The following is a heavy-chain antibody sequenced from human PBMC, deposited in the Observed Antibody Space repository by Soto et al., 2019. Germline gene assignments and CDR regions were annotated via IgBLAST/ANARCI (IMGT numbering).Heavy chain of an antibody. CDR1: GYTFTGYY. Sequence: GGPVKVSCKASGYTFTGYYMHWVRQAPGQGLEWMGWINPNSGGTNYAQKFQGRVTMTRDTSISTAYMELNSLRAEDTAVYYCANEWRVELKAFDIWGQGTMVTVSS. D-gene: IGHD3-3*01. V-gene: IGHV1-2*02. CDR2: INPNSGGT. J-gene: IGHJ3*02. CDR3: ANEWRVELKAFDI.